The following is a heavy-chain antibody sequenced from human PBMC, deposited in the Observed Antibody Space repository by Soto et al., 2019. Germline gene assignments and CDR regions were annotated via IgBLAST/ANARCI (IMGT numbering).Heavy chain of an antibody. D-gene: IGHD3-10*01. CDR3: SRLSVIRGVTSDY. CDR1: GFTFSSYW. CDR2: INSDGTTI. Sequence: GGSLRLSCAASGFTFSSYWMHWVRQAPGEGLVWVSRINSDGTTINYAASMEGRFTISRDNAKNTLYLQLNSLRAGDTAVYFCSRLSVIRGVTSDYWGRGTLVTVSS. J-gene: IGHJ4*02. V-gene: IGHV3-74*01.